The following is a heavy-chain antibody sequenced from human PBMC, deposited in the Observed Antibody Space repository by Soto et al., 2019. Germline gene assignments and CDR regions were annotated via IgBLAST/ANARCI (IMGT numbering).Heavy chain of an antibody. CDR3: ARDLQTIVVVVAANMDV. J-gene: IGHJ6*03. CDR2: ISSSSSYI. CDR1: GFTFSSYS. D-gene: IGHD2-15*01. V-gene: IGHV3-21*01. Sequence: GGSLRLSCAASGFTFSSYSMNWVRQAPGKGLEWVSSISSSSSYIYYADSVKGRFTISRDNAKNSLYLQMNSLRAEDTAVYYCARDLQTIVVVVAANMDVWGKGTTVTVSS.